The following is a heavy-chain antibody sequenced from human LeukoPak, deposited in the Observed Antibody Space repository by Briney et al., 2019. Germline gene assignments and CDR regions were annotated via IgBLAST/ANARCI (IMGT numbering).Heavy chain of an antibody. D-gene: IGHD2-2*01. Sequence: GGSLRLSCAASGFTFSNAWMSWVRQAPGKGLEWVGPIKSKTDGAKQEYAAPVKGRFTISREDSRNTLYLQMNSLKTEDTAVYYCTTGTPPGYCSSTSCYRGDAFDIWGQGTMVTVSS. CDR2: IKSKTDGAKQ. CDR1: GFTFSNAW. CDR3: TTGTPPGYCSSTSCYRGDAFDI. J-gene: IGHJ3*02. V-gene: IGHV3-15*01.